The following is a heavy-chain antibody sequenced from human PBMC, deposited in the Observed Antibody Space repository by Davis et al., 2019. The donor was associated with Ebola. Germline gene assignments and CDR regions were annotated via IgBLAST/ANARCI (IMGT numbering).Heavy chain of an antibody. CDR2: ISSKSTRT. J-gene: IGHJ4*02. CDR3: ASSIGEYSPFDY. Sequence: GESLKISCASSGFTFSDHYMSWIRQAPGKGLEWVSKISSKSTRTEYADSVRGRFTISRDNSKNLLLLEMSSLRAEDTAVYYCASSIGEYSPFDYWGQGTLVTVSS. V-gene: IGHV3-11*03. CDR1: GFTFSDHY. D-gene: IGHD5-12*01.